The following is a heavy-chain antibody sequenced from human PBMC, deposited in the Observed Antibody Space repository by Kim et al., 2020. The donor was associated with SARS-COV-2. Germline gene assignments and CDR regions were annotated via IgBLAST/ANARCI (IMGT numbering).Heavy chain of an antibody. J-gene: IGHJ4*02. CDR3: AKGGLRYSDY. V-gene: IGHV3-23*03. CDR1: GFTFSHSA. CDR2: IYAGDSST. Sequence: GGSLRLSCAASGFTFSHSAMSWVRQAPGKVLEWVSVIYAGDSSTNYAESVKGRFTISRDNFRDTLYLQMNSLRVADTAVYYCAKGGLRYSDYWGQGTQVTVSS. D-gene: IGHD3-9*01.